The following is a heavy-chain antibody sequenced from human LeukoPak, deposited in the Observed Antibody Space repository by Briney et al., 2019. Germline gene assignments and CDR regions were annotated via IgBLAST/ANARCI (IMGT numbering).Heavy chain of an antibody. V-gene: IGHV4-31*03. D-gene: IGHD3-10*01. CDR2: IYYSGST. CDR3: ARALYGSGSYRDIGAFDY. CDR1: GGSISSGGYY. J-gene: IGHJ4*02. Sequence: PSETLSLTCTVSGGSISSGGYYWSWIRQHPGKGLEWIGYIYYSGSTYYNPSLKSRVTISVDTSKNQFSLKLSSVTAADTAVYYCARALYGSGSYRDIGAFDYWGQGTLVTVSS.